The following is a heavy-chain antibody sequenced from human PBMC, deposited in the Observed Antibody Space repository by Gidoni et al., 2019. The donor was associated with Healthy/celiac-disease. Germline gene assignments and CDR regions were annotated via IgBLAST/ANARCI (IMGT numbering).Heavy chain of an antibody. CDR2: ISWNSGSI. CDR1: GFTFDDYA. D-gene: IGHD6-13*01. Sequence: EVQLVESGGGLVQPGRSLRLSCAASGFTFDDYAMHWVRQAPGKGLEWVSGISWNSGSIGYADSGKGRFTISRDNAKNSLYLQMNSLRAEDTALYYCAKDYSSRGTDAFDIWSQGTMVTVSS. CDR3: AKDYSSRGTDAFDI. J-gene: IGHJ3*02. V-gene: IGHV3-9*01.